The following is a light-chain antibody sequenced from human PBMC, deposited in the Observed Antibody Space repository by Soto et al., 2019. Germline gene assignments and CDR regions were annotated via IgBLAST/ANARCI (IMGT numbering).Light chain of an antibody. CDR1: QSVHSN. V-gene: IGKV3-15*01. CDR3: QQYNNWPTFT. J-gene: IGKJ3*01. Sequence: EIVMTQSPATLSVSPGERATLSCRASQSVHSNLAWYQQKPGQAPRLVIYGVSTRATGIPVRFSGSGSGTEFTLTIGSLQSEDFAVYYCQQYNNWPTFTFGPGTKVDIK. CDR2: GVS.